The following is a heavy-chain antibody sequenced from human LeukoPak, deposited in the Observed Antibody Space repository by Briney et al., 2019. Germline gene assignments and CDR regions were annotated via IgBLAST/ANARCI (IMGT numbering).Heavy chain of an antibody. CDR2: IHHSGSP. J-gene: IGHJ4*02. CDR3: AGGGYYDFWSGYNWGYFDY. V-gene: IGHV4-34*01. D-gene: IGHD3-3*01. CDR1: GGSFSGYY. Sequence: SETLSLTCGVYGGSFSGYYWGWIRQPPGEGLEWIGEIHHSGSPNYNPSLKSRVTISVDTSKNQFSLKLSSVTAADTAVYYCAGGGYYDFWSGYNWGYFDYWGQGTLVTVSS.